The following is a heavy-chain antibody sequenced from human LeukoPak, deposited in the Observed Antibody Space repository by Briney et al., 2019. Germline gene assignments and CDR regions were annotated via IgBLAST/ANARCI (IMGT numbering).Heavy chain of an antibody. CDR2: INPNSGGT. CDR3: ARAPDGDTQGY. CDR1: GYTFTGYY. Sequence: GSVKVSCTASGYTFTGYYMHWVRQAPGQGLEWMGWINPNSGGTNYAQKFQGRVTMTRDTSISTAYMELSRLRSDDTAVYYCARAPDGDTQGYWGQGTLVTVSS. D-gene: IGHD4-17*01. J-gene: IGHJ4*02. V-gene: IGHV1-2*02.